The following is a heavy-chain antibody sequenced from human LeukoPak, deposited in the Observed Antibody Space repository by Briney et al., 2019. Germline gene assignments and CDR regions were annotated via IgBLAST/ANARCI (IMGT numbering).Heavy chain of an antibody. Sequence: GKSLRLSCVASGFSFSDSVIHWVRQAPGKGLEWVAVISHDVKTTYYADSAKGRFTISRDNSRNTVYLQMRNLRVEHTAVYYCAKVVAGNIDYYFDYWGQGILVAVSS. CDR2: ISHDVKTT. V-gene: IGHV3-30*04. CDR1: GFSFSDSV. D-gene: IGHD2/OR15-2a*01. J-gene: IGHJ4*02. CDR3: AKVVAGNIDYYFDY.